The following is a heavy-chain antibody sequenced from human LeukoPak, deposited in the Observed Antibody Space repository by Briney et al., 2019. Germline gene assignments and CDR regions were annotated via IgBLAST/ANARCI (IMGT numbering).Heavy chain of an antibody. Sequence: SETLSLTCAVSGGSISSGGYSWSWIRQPPGEGLEWIGYIYHSGSTYYNPSLKSRVTISVDRSKNQFSLKLSSVTAADTAVYYCARGFVGAPAYFDLWGRGTLVTVSS. CDR2: IYHSGST. CDR3: ARGFVGAPAYFDL. D-gene: IGHD1-26*01. V-gene: IGHV4-30-2*01. J-gene: IGHJ2*01. CDR1: GGSISSGGYS.